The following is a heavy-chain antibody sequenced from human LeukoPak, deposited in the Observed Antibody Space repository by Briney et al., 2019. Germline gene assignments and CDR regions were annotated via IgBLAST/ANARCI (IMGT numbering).Heavy chain of an antibody. J-gene: IGHJ5*02. V-gene: IGHV4-34*01. CDR1: GGSFSGYY. Sequence: SETLSLTCAVYGGSFSGYYWSWIRQPPGKGLEWIGEINHSGSTNYNPSLKSRVTISVDTSKNQFSLKLSSVTAADTAVYYCARWSIAAAAYNWFDPWGQGTLVTVSS. D-gene: IGHD6-13*01. CDR2: INHSGST. CDR3: ARWSIAAAAYNWFDP.